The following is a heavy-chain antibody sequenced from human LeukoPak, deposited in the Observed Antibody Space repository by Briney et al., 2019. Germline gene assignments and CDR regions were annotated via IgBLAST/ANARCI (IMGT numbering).Heavy chain of an antibody. V-gene: IGHV1-46*01. CDR2: INPSGGST. D-gene: IGHD3-3*01. J-gene: IGHJ4*02. CDR1: GYTFTSYY. Sequence: ASVKVSCKASGYTFTSYYMHWVRQAPGQGLEWMEIINPSGGSTSYAQKFQGRVTMTRDTSTSTAYMELRSLRSDDTAVYYCARYDDGALDYWGQGTLVTVSS. CDR3: ARYDDGALDY.